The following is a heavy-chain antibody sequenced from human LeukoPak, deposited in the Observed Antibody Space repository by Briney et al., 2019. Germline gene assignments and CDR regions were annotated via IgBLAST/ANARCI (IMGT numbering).Heavy chain of an antibody. Sequence: GGSLRLSCAASGFAVSSNYMSWVRQAPGKGLEWVANIKEDGSEKYYVDSVKGRFTISRDNAKNSVYLQMNSLRAEDTAVYYCARGWDMDVWGQGTTVTVSS. CDR2: IKEDGSEK. V-gene: IGHV3-7*03. D-gene: IGHD1-26*01. J-gene: IGHJ6*02. CDR3: ARGWDMDV. CDR1: GFAVSSNY.